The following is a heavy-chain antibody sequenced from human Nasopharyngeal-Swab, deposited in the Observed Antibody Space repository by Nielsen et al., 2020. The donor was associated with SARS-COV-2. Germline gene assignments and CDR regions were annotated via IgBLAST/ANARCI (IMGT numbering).Heavy chain of an antibody. J-gene: IGHJ4*01. D-gene: IGHD3-10*01. CDR3: ARVLGSGSYYIDY. Sequence: GSVKVSCKASGYTFTIYDINWVRQATGQGLEWMGWMNTNSGNTGYAQKFQGRVTMTRNTSISTAYMELSSMRSEDTAVYYCARVLGSGSYYIDYWGQGTLVTVSS. V-gene: IGHV1-8*01. CDR1: GYTFTIYD. CDR2: MNTNSGNT.